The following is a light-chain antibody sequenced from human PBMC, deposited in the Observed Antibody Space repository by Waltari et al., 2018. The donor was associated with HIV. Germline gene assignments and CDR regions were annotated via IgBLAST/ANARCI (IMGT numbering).Light chain of an antibody. CDR2: EDI. V-gene: IGLV3-21*02. J-gene: IGLJ2*01. CDR1: KAGGTS. CDR3: QVWDSSSDHL. Sequence: SYVPPQPRWASVAPGQTGRISCGGNKAGGTSVPWYQQKPGQAPVLVIYEDIGRPAGIPARVAGSNSGNTATLTISRVEAGDEADYYCQVWDSSSDHLFGGGTKVTVL.